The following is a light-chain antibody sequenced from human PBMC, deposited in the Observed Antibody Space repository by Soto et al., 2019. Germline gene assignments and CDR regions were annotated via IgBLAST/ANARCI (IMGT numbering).Light chain of an antibody. CDR2: AAS. Sequence: DIQLTQSPSFLSASVGDRVTITCRASQGISSYLVWYQQKPGKAPKLLIYAASTLQSGVPSRFSGSGSGTEFTLTISSLQPEDFATYYCQQFYSYPLTFGGGTKVEIK. CDR3: QQFYSYPLT. V-gene: IGKV1-9*01. CDR1: QGISSY. J-gene: IGKJ4*01.